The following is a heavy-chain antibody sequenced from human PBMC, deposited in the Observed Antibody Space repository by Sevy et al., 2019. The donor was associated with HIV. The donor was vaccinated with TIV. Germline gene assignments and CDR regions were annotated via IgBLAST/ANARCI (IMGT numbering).Heavy chain of an antibody. CDR1: GFTFSSYA. CDR3: ARGIVVVVAAGPWNY. Sequence: GGSLRLSCAASGFTFSSYAMHWVRQAPGKGLEWVAVISYDGSNKYYTDSVKGRFTISRDNSKNTLYLQMNSLRAEDTAVYYCARGIVVVVAAGPWNYWRQGTLVTVSS. D-gene: IGHD2-15*01. V-gene: IGHV3-30-3*01. CDR2: ISYDGSNK. J-gene: IGHJ4*02.